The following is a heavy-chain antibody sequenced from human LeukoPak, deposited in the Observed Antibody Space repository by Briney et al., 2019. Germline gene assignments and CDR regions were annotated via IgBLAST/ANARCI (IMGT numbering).Heavy chain of an antibody. CDR1: GYTFTGYY. CDR2: INPNSGGT. Sequence: ASVKVSCKASGYTFTGYYMHWVRQAPGQGLEWMGRINPNSGGTNYAQKFQGRDTMTRDTSISTAYMELSRLRSDDTAVYYCARTVFGEYSYGIDYWGQGTLVTVSS. V-gene: IGHV1-2*06. D-gene: IGHD5-18*01. CDR3: ARTVFGEYSYGIDY. J-gene: IGHJ4*02.